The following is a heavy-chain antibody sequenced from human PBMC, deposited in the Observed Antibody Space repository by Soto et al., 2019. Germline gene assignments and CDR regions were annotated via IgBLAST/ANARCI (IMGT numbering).Heavy chain of an antibody. CDR2: IIPISGTT. Sequence: QVQLVQSGAEVKKPGSSVKVSCKASGDVFRSYGINWVRQAPGQGLEWMGGIIPISGTTNYAQKFQGRVAITADESKETVYMELSRLRSEDTSVYFCARVRCFNGLCHTADYCIDVWGQGTTVTVSS. CDR1: GDVFRSYG. J-gene: IGHJ6*02. CDR3: ARVRCFNGLCHTADYCIDV. D-gene: IGHD2-8*01. V-gene: IGHV1-69*01.